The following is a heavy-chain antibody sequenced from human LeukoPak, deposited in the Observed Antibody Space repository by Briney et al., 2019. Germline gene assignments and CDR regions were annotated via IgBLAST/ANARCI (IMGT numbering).Heavy chain of an antibody. CDR1: GGSISSSSYY. CDR3: TREYGFMTTVFHAFDI. J-gene: IGHJ3*02. Sequence: SETLSLTCTVSGGSISSSSYYWGWIRQPPGKGLEWIGSIYYSGNTYYNSSLKSRVTISVDTSKNQFSLKLSSVTAADTAIYYCTREYGFMTTVFHAFDIWGQGTMVTVSS. V-gene: IGHV4-39*07. D-gene: IGHD4-17*01. CDR2: IYYSGNT.